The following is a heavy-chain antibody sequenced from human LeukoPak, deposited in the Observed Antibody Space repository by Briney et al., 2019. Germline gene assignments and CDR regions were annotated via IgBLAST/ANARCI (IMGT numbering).Heavy chain of an antibody. V-gene: IGHV1-69*05. CDR3: ARRGYSYGYPHRPFDP. Sequence: GASVKVSCKASGGTFSSYAISWVRQAPGQGLEWMGGIIPIFGTANYAQKFQGRVTITTDESTSTAYMELSSLRSEDTAVYYCARRGYSYGYPHRPFDPWGQGTLVTVSS. CDR2: IIPIFGTA. J-gene: IGHJ5*02. D-gene: IGHD5-18*01. CDR1: GGTFSSYA.